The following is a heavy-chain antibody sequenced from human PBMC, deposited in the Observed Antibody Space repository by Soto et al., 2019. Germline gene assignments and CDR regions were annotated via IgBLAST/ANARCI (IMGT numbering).Heavy chain of an antibody. Sequence: QVQLVESGGGLVKPGGSLRLSCAASGFSFSVYYMAWVRQAPGSGLEWISSIDRNGDFVYYAASVKGRFSISRYYAKSSLYLQMDSLRDEDTAVYYWVRESAGTRDFPHNTFDLWGQGTKVTVAS. CDR3: VRESAGTRDFPHNTFDL. CDR1: GFSFSVYY. V-gene: IGHV3-11*01. CDR2: IDRNGDFV. D-gene: IGHD3-3*01. J-gene: IGHJ3*01.